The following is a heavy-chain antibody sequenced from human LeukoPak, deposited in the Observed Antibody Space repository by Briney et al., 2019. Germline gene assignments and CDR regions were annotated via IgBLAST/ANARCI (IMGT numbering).Heavy chain of an antibody. Sequence: ASVKVSCKASGYTFTGYYMHWVRQAPGQGLEWMGWINPNSGGTNYAQKSQGRVTMTRDTSISTAYMELSRLRSDDTAVYYCGMGYCSGGSCYGYYYYMDVWGKGTTVTVSS. CDR2: INPNSGGT. D-gene: IGHD2-15*01. CDR3: GMGYCSGGSCYGYYYYMDV. V-gene: IGHV1-2*02. J-gene: IGHJ6*03. CDR1: GYTFTGYY.